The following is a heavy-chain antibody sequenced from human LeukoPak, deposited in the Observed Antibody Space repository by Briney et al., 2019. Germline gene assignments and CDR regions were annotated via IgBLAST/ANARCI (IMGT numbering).Heavy chain of an antibody. J-gene: IGHJ4*02. V-gene: IGHV3-21*01. D-gene: IGHD3-22*01. CDR3: AREKPRHYYDSSGYYPNDY. CDR2: ISSSSSYI. CDR1: GFTFSSYA. Sequence: GGSLRLSCAASGFTFSSYAMSWVRQAPGKGLEWVSSISSSSSYIYYADSVKGRFTISRDNAKNSLYLQMNSLRAEDTAVYYRAREKPRHYYDSSGYYPNDYWGQGTLVTVSS.